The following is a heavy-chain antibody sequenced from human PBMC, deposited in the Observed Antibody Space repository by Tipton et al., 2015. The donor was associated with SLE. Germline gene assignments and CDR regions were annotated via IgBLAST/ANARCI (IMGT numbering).Heavy chain of an antibody. Sequence: PSFQGHVTISADKSISTAYLQWSSLKASDTAMYYCARHSRLGTLGAFDIWGQGTMVTVSS. J-gene: IGHJ3*02. V-gene: IGHV5-10-1*01. CDR3: ARHSRLGTLGAFDI. D-gene: IGHD3-16*01.